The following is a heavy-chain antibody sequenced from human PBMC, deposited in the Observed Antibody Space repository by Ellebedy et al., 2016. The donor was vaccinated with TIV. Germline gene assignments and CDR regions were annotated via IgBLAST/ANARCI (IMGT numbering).Heavy chain of an antibody. D-gene: IGHD5-24*01. CDR2: IIPIFGTA. V-gene: IGHV1-69*13. CDR3: ARKRSMGRGMDV. CDR1: GGTFSSYA. J-gene: IGHJ6*02. Sequence: AASVKVSCKASGGTFSSYAISWVRQAPGQGLEWMGGIIPIFGTANYAQKFQGRVTITADESTSTAYMELSSLRSEDTALYYCARKRSMGRGMDVWGQGTTVTVSS.